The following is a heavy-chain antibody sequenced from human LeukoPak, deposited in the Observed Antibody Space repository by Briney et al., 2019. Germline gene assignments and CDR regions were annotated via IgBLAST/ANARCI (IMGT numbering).Heavy chain of an antibody. CDR3: ARVSCSGGSCYYKRKQLVRPSKFDP. J-gene: IGHJ5*02. Sequence: SETLSLTCAVYGGSLSGYYWSWLRQPPGKGLEWIGEINHSGSTNYNPSLKSRVTISVDTSKHQFSVKLSSVTAADTAVYYCARVSCSGGSCYYKRKQLVRPSKFDPWGQGTLVTVSS. CDR1: GGSLSGYY. D-gene: IGHD2-15*01. CDR2: INHSGST. V-gene: IGHV4-34*01.